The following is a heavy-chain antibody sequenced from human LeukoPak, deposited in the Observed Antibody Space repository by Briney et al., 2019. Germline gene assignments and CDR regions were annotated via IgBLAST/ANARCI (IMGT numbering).Heavy chain of an antibody. J-gene: IGHJ4*02. V-gene: IGHV3-7*01. CDR3: ARVPYYYGSVDY. CDR1: GFTFSSYA. CDR2: IKQDGSEK. Sequence: GGSLRLSCAASGFTFSSYAMHWVRQAPGKGLEWVANIKQDGSEKYYVDSVKGRLTISRDNAKNSLYLQMNSLRAEDTAVYYCARVPYYYGSVDYWGQGTLVTVSS. D-gene: IGHD3-10*01.